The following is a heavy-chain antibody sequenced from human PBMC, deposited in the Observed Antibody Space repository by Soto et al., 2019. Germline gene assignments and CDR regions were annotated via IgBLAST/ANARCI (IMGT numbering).Heavy chain of an antibody. J-gene: IGHJ6*04. CDR3: TKKGQYHDSSACGRDCYMDV. CDR1: GFSFTTYGVG. Sequence: QITLKESDPTLVKPTQTLTLTCTFSGFSFTTYGVGVGWIRQAPGKAPEWLALIYWDDQKTFRSSLESRLTITKDTSKDQVVLTITNMDPVDTATYYCTKKGQYHDSSACGRDCYMDVWGKGTTVTVSS. CDR2: IYWDDQK. V-gene: IGHV2-5*02. D-gene: IGHD2-2*01.